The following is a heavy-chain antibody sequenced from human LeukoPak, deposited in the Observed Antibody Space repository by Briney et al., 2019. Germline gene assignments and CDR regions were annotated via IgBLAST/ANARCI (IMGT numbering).Heavy chain of an antibody. D-gene: IGHD6-13*01. V-gene: IGHV3-64*04. Sequence: GGSLRLSCAASGFTVSSNYMSWVRQAPGKGLEYVSAISSNGGSTYYADSVKGRFTISRDNSKNTLYLQMNSLRAEDTAVYYCASHSSSWYGFDYWGQGTLVTVSS. J-gene: IGHJ4*02. CDR1: GFTVSSNY. CDR3: ASHSSSWYGFDY. CDR2: ISSNGGST.